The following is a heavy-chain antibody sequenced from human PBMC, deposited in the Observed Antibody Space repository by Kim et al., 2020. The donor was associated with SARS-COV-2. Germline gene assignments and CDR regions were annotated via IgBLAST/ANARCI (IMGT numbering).Heavy chain of an antibody. Sequence: GGSLRLSCAASGFTFSSYAMLWVRQAPGKGLEWVAVISSDGNNKYYADSVKDRFTFSRDNSKNTLYLQMNSLRADDTAVYYCARGAIVGPTYWFDPWGQGNLVTVSS. CDR2: ISSDGNNK. CDR1: GFTFSSYA. D-gene: IGHD1-26*01. V-gene: IGHV3-30*04. J-gene: IGHJ5*02. CDR3: ARGAIVGPTYWFDP.